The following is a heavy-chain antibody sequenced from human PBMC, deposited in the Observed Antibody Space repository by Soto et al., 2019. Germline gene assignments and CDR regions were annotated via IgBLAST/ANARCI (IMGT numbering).Heavy chain of an antibody. J-gene: IGHJ4*02. CDR3: ATSYGSGSTHFAS. CDR1: GGTFNSYT. CDR2: VNPIVGMS. V-gene: IGHV1-69*02. D-gene: IGHD3-10*01. Sequence: QVQLVQSGAEVKKPGSSVKVSCTASGGTFNSYTLNWVRQALGQRLEWVGRVNPIVGMSSSASKFQGRVTMTADKSTSKAYTDLPGLKSEDTAVYYCATSYGSGSTHFASWGQGTLVTVSS.